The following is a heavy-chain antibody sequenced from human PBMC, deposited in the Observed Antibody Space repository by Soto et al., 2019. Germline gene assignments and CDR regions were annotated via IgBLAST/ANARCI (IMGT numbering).Heavy chain of an antibody. V-gene: IGHV4-59*01. CDR1: GGSISSYY. J-gene: IGHJ4*02. D-gene: IGHD3-22*01. CDR2: IYYSGST. CDR3: AGQTYYYDSSGFRYFDY. Sequence: SETLSLTCTVSGGSISSYYWSWIRQPPGKGLEWIGYIYYSGSTNYNPSLKSRVTISVDTSKNQFSLKLSSVTAADTAVYYCAGQTYYYDSSGFRYFDYWGQGILVTVSS.